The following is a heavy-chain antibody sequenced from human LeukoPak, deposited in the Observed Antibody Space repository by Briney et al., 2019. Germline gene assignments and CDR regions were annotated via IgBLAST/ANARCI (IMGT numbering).Heavy chain of an antibody. CDR3: ARGEYSSGWPFDY. Sequence: GGSLRLSCAASGFTFSSYAMHWVRQAPGKGLEWVAVIPYDGSNKCYADSVKGRFTISRDNSKDTLYLQMNSLRAEDTAVYYCARGEYSSGWPFDYWGQGTLVTVSS. CDR1: GFTFSSYA. V-gene: IGHV3-30-3*01. CDR2: IPYDGSNK. D-gene: IGHD6-19*01. J-gene: IGHJ4*02.